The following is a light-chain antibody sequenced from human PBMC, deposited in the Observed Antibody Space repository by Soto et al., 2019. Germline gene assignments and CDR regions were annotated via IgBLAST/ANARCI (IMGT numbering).Light chain of an antibody. V-gene: IGLV3-21*04. CDR3: QVWDITTDHYV. J-gene: IGLJ1*01. CDR1: NIGSKR. Sequence: SYELTQPPSVSVAPEKTARLTCGGDNIGSKRVHWYRQKPGQAPVLVIYYDSDRPSGIPERFSGSNSGNTATLTINRVEAGDETDYYCQVWDITTDHYVFGTGTKLTVL. CDR2: YDS.